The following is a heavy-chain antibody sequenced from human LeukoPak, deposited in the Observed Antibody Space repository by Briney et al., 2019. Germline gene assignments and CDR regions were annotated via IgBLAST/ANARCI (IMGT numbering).Heavy chain of an antibody. D-gene: IGHD3-22*01. CDR2: FDPEDGET. CDR3: ATLHLHSSGYYSFAFDI. V-gene: IGHV1-24*01. J-gene: IGHJ3*02. Sequence: ASVKVSCKVSGYTLTELSMHWVRQAPGKGPEWMGGFDPEDGETIYAQKFQGRVTMTEDTSTDTAYMELSSLRSEDTAVYYCATLHLHSSGYYSFAFDIWGQGTMVTVSS. CDR1: GYTLTELS.